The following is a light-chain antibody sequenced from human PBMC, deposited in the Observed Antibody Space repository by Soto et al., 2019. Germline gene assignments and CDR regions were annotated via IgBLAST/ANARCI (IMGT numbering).Light chain of an antibody. CDR1: QSVLYSSNNKNY. V-gene: IGKV4-1*01. CDR3: QQYYSTLT. Sequence: DVVMTQSPDSLAVSLGEGATINCKSSQSVLYSSNNKNYLAWYQQKPGQPPKLLIYWASTRESGVPDRFSGSGSGTDFTLTISSLQAEDVAVYYCQQYYSTLTFGGGTKVDTK. J-gene: IGKJ4*01. CDR2: WAS.